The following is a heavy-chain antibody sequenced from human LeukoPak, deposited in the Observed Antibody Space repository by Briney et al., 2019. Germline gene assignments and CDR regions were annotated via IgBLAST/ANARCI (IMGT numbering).Heavy chain of an antibody. Sequence: GGSLRLSCAASGFTFRRYWLSWARQASGKGLEWVANIKQDGSEKYYVDSVKGRFTISRDNAKNSLYLQMNSLRAEDTAVYYCVGLGENYWGQGTLVTVSS. CDR1: GFTFRRYW. J-gene: IGHJ4*02. CDR2: IKQDGSEK. D-gene: IGHD3-10*01. CDR3: VGLGENY. V-gene: IGHV3-7*02.